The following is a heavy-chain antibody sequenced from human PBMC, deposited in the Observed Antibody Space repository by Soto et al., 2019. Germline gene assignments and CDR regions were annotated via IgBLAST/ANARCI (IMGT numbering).Heavy chain of an antibody. D-gene: IGHD5-18*01. CDR3: ARIRAIQPRYYYYGMDV. CDR1: GFSLSTSGMC. Sequence: SGPTLVNPTQTLTLACTFSGFSLSTSGMCVSWIRQPPGKALEWLALIDWDDDKYYSTSLKTRLTISKDTSKNQVVLTMTNMDPVDTATYYCARIRAIQPRYYYYGMDVWGQGTTVTVSS. J-gene: IGHJ6*02. CDR2: IDWDDDK. V-gene: IGHV2-70*01.